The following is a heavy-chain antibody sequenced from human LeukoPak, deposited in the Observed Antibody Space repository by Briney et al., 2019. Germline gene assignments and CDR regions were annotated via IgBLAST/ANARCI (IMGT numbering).Heavy chain of an antibody. CDR2: INHSGST. CDR3: ARSSIAARGLDV. J-gene: IGHJ6*04. Sequence: SETLSLTCAVYGASFSGYYWSWIRQPPGKGLEWIGEINHSGSTNYNPSLKSRVTISVDTSKNQFSLKLSSVTAADTAVYYCARSSIAARGLDVWGKGTTVTVSS. CDR1: GASFSGYY. V-gene: IGHV4-34*01. D-gene: IGHD6-6*01.